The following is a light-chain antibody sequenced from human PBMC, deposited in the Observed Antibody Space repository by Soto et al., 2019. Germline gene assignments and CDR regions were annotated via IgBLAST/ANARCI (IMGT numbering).Light chain of an antibody. CDR3: LLYGSSPWGT. V-gene: IGKV3-20*01. CDR2: GAS. Sequence: EVVLTQSPGTLSLSPGERATLSCTSSQSISTTFLTWYQQKPGQAPRLLIYGASNRATGIPDMFSGSGSGTDFALTISRLEPDDFAVYYCLLYGSSPWGTFGPGTKVDV. CDR1: QSISTTF. J-gene: IGKJ3*01.